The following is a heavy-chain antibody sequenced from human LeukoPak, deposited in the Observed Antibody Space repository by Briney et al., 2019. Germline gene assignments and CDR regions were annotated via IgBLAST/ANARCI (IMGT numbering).Heavy chain of an antibody. CDR2: ISYHGSNE. Sequence: GSLRLSCAASGFTFSSYGMHWVRQAPGKGLEWVAMISYHGSNEYYADSVKGRFTISRDNSKNTLYLQMNNPRVEDTAIYYCARVHDTTGYYHYFDSWGQGTLVTVSS. J-gene: IGHJ4*02. V-gene: IGHV3-30*03. D-gene: IGHD3-9*01. CDR1: GFTFSSYG. CDR3: ARVHDTTGYYHYFDS.